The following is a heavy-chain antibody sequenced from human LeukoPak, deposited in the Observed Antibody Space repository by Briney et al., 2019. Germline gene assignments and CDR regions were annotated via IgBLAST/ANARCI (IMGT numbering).Heavy chain of an antibody. CDR1: GGSISSSSYY. D-gene: IGHD2-2*01. V-gene: IGHV4-39*01. CDR2: IYYSGST. CDR3: ARVLRSPAAISRVVYYGMDV. Sequence: SETLSLTCTVSGGSISSSSYYWGWIRQPPGKGLEWIGSIYYSGSTYYNPSLKSRVTISVDTSKNQFSLKLSSVTAADTAVYYCARVLRSPAAISRVVYYGMDVWGKGTTVTVSS. J-gene: IGHJ6*04.